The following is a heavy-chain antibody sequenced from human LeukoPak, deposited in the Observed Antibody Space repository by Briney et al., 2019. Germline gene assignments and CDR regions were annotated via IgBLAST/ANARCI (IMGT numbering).Heavy chain of an antibody. Sequence: PGGSLRLSCAASGFTFSSYAMSWVRQAPGKGLEWVSAISGSGGSTYYPDYVKGRFTISRDNSKNTLYLQMNSLRAEDTAVYYCASRYYDILTGYYGPLDYWGQGTLVTVSS. D-gene: IGHD3-9*01. CDR2: ISGSGGST. CDR1: GFTFSSYA. CDR3: ASRYYDILTGYYGPLDY. V-gene: IGHV3-23*01. J-gene: IGHJ4*02.